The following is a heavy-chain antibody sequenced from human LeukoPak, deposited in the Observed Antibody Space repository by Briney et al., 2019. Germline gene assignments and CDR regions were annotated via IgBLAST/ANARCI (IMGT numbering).Heavy chain of an antibody. CDR3: AREAYDSGSFRTDYYYMDV. V-gene: IGHV1-2*02. J-gene: IGHJ6*03. CDR2: INPNGADT. D-gene: IGHD3-10*01. CDR1: GYTFTGYY. Sequence: ASVKVSCKASGYTFTGYYMHWVRQAPGQRLEWMGWINPNGADTNYAQRFQGRVTMTRDTSISTAYTELSRLRSDDTAVYYCAREAYDSGSFRTDYYYMDVWGKGTTVTISS.